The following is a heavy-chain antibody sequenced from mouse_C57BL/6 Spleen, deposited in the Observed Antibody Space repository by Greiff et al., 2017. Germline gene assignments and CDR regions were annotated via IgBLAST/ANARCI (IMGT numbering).Heavy chain of an antibody. Sequence: VQGVESGPELVKPGASVKISCKASGYAFSSSWMNWVKQRPGKGLEWIGRIYPGDGDTNYNGKFKGKATLTADKSSSTAYMQLSSLTSEDSAVYFCARPLSYYYAMDYWGQGTSVTVSS. CDR3: ARPLSYYYAMDY. V-gene: IGHV1-82*01. CDR1: GYAFSSSW. J-gene: IGHJ4*01. CDR2: IYPGDGDT.